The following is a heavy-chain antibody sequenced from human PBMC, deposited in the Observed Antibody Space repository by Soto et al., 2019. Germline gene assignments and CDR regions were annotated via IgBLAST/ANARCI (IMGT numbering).Heavy chain of an antibody. Sequence: LRLSCAASGFTVSSNYMSWVRQAPGKGLEWVSVIYSGGSTYYADSVKGRFTISRHNSKNTLYLQMNSLRAEDTAEYYCARGYCSGGSCYPDAFDIWGQGTMVTVSS. CDR2: IYSGGST. CDR3: ARGYCSGGSCYPDAFDI. D-gene: IGHD2-15*01. V-gene: IGHV3-53*04. CDR1: GFTVSSNY. J-gene: IGHJ3*02.